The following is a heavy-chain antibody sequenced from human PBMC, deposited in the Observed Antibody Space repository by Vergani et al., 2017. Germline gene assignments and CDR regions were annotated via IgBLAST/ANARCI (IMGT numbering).Heavy chain of an antibody. V-gene: IGHV4-30-4*08. CDR1: GGSISSGDYY. CDR2: IYYSGST. CDR3: ARDEVVPAXIADYYYYYYGMDV. Sequence: QVQLQESGPGLVKPSQTLSLTCTVSGGSISSGDYYWSWIRQPPGKGLEWIGYIYYSGSTYYNPSLKSRVTISVDTSKNQFSLKLSSVTAADTAVYYCARDEVVPAXIADYYYYYYGMDVWGQGTTVTVSS. D-gene: IGHD2-2*02. J-gene: IGHJ6*02.